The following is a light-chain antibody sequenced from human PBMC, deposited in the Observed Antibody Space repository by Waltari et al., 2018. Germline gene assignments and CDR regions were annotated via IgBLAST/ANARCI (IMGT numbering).Light chain of an antibody. Sequence: IQMTKSPSSLSASVGDRVTITCRASQRISSYLNWYQQKPWKAPKLLIYAASSLQSGVPSRFSGRGYGTDYTLTISSLQPEDFATYYCQQSYSTPYTFGQGTKLEIK. CDR3: QQSYSTPYT. CDR2: AAS. J-gene: IGKJ2*01. CDR1: QRISSY. V-gene: IGKV1-39*01.